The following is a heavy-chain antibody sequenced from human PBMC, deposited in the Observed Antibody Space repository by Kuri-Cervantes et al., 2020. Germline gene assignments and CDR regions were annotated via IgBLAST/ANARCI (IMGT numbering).Heavy chain of an antibody. Sequence: GGSLRLFCAASGFTFSSYSMNWVRQAPGKGLEWVSYISSSSSTIYYADSVKGRFTISRDNAKNSLYLQMNSLRAEDTAVYYCARDLGLLGYWGQGTLVTVSS. CDR3: ARDLGLLGY. J-gene: IGHJ4*02. CDR2: ISSSSSTI. D-gene: IGHD2/OR15-2a*01. CDR1: GFTFSSYS. V-gene: IGHV3-48*01.